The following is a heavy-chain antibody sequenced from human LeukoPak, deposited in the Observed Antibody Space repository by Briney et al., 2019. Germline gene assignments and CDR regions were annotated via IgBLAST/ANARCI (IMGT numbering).Heavy chain of an antibody. CDR3: ARGGDNHGFDI. CDR2: IDDGGSKT. V-gene: IGHV3-74*01. CDR1: GFTFSKYW. D-gene: IGHD1-14*01. Sequence: PGGSLRLSCAASGFTFSKYWMHWVRQAPGQGLVWVSRIDDGGSKTIYADSVKGRFTISRDNAKNTLYLQMNSLRADDTSVFYCARGGDNHGFDIWGQGTMVTVSS. J-gene: IGHJ3*02.